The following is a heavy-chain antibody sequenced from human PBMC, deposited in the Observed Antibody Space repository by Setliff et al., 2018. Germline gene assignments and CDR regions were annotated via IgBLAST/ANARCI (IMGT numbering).Heavy chain of an antibody. J-gene: IGHJ4*02. CDR2: INTGGDTT. V-gene: IGHV3-23*01. Sequence: PGGSLRLSCAASGFTISSSAMSWVRQAPEKGLEWVSAINTGGDTTYYADSVKGRFTISRDNSKNTLYLQMSSLRVDDTAVYYCAKRFPDGYSHGRYFDYWGQGTLVTSPQ. D-gene: IGHD5-18*01. CDR3: AKRFPDGYSHGRYFDY. CDR1: GFTISSSA.